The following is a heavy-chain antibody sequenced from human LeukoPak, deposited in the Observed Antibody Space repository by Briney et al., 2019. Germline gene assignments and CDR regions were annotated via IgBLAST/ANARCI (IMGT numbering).Heavy chain of an antibody. J-gene: IGHJ5*02. CDR3: AREDCTSSSCPGGFDP. CDR2: ISSASGYI. D-gene: IGHD2-2*01. V-gene: IGHV3-21*01. Sequence: SGGSLRLSCAASGFTFSYYSVNWVRQAPGKGLEWVSSISSASGYIYYADSVKGRFTISRDNAKNSLYLQMNSLRAEDTAVYYCAREDCTSSSCPGGFDPWGQGTLVTVSS. CDR1: GFTFSYYS.